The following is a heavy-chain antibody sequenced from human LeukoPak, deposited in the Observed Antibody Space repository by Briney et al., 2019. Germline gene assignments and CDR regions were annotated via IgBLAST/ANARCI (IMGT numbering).Heavy chain of an antibody. Sequence: GGSLRLSCAASGFTVSSNYMSWVRQAPGKGVEWVSVIYSGGSTYYSDSVKGRFTISRDNSKNTLYLQMNSLRAEDTAVYYCARVATIFGVVYYFDYWGQGTLVTVSS. V-gene: IGHV3-66*01. CDR1: GFTVSSNY. J-gene: IGHJ4*02. CDR3: ARVATIFGVVYYFDY. D-gene: IGHD3-3*01. CDR2: IYSGGST.